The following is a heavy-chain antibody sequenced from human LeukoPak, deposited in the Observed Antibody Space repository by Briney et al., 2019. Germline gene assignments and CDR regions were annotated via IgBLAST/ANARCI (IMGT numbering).Heavy chain of an antibody. Sequence: GGSLRLSCAASGFTFDDYGMSWVRQAPGKGLEWVSGINWNGGTTGYADSVKGRFTISRDNAKNSLYLQMNSLRDEDTAVYYCARDLTIRGINGMDVWGQGTTVTVSS. CDR2: INWNGGTT. D-gene: IGHD3-10*01. J-gene: IGHJ6*02. V-gene: IGHV3-20*04. CDR3: ARDLTIRGINGMDV. CDR1: GFTFDDYG.